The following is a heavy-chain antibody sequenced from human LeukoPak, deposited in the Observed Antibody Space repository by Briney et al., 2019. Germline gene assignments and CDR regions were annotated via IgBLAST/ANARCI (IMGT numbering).Heavy chain of an antibody. J-gene: IGHJ6*03. CDR3: ATHYYGSGSYYIFYYYYMDV. D-gene: IGHD3-10*01. CDR1: GFTFSSYG. Sequence: GGTLRLSCAASGFTFSSYGMSWVRQAPGKGLDWVSSISGSGGSTYYADSVSGRFTISSDNSKNTLYLPMNRLRAEDTAVYYCATHYYGSGSYYIFYYYYMDVWGKGTTVT. CDR2: ISGSGGST. V-gene: IGHV3-23*01.